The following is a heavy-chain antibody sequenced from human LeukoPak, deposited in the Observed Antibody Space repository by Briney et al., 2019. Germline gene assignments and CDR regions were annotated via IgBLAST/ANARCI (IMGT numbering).Heavy chain of an antibody. CDR2: ISSSSSYI. Sequence: GGSLRLSCAASGFTFSSYSMNWVRQAPGKGLEWVSSISSSSSYIYYADSVKGRFTISRDNAKNSLYLQMNSLRAEDTAVYYCARDPRRHRGAFDIWGQGTMVSVSS. D-gene: IGHD1-14*01. J-gene: IGHJ3*02. CDR1: GFTFSSYS. V-gene: IGHV3-21*01. CDR3: ARDPRRHRGAFDI.